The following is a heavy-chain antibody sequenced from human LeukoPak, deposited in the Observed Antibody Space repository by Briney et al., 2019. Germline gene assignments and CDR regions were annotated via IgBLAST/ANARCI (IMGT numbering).Heavy chain of an antibody. CDR3: AELGITMIGGV. J-gene: IGHJ6*04. V-gene: IGHV3-7*01. D-gene: IGHD3-10*02. Sequence: GGSLRLSCAASGFTFSSYWVTWVRQAPGKGLEWVANIKEDGSETYYVDSVKGRFTISRDNAKNSLYLQMNSLRAEDTAVYYCAELGITMIGGVWGKGTTVTISS. CDR1: GFTFSSYW. CDR2: IKEDGSET.